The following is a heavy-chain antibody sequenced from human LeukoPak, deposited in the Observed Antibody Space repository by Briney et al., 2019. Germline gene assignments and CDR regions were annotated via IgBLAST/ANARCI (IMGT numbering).Heavy chain of an antibody. D-gene: IGHD1-26*01. CDR2: INPNSGGT. CDR3: ARGGNGLGAVGY. J-gene: IGHJ4*02. CDR1: GYTFTGYY. Sequence: ASVKVSCKASGYTFTGYYMHWVRQAPGQGLEWMGWINPNSGGTNYAQEFQGRVTMTRDTSISTAYMELSRLRSDDTAVYYCARGGNGLGAVGYWGQGTLVTVSS. V-gene: IGHV1-2*02.